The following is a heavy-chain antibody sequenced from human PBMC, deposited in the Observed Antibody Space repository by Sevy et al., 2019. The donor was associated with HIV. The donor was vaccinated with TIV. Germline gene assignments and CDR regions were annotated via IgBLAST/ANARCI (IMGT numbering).Heavy chain of an antibody. J-gene: IGHJ6*02. CDR3: ARLGRLSYAMDV. CDR2: IYYSGST. V-gene: IGHV4-39*02. CDR1: GDSLSSTNYY. Sequence: SETLSLTCSVSGDSLSSTNYYWGWIRQPPGKGLEWIGNIYYSGSTYYNPSLEGRVIISVDTSKKHFSLKLSSVTAADTAVYYCARLGRLSYAMDVWGQGITVTVSS. D-gene: IGHD7-27*01.